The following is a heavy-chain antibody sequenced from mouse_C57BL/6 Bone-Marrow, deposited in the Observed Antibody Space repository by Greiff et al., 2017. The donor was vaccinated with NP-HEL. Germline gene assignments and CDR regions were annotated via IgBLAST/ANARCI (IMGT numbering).Heavy chain of an antibody. CDR1: GYTFTSYW. V-gene: IGHV1-50*01. Sequence: QVQLQQPGAELVKPGASVKLSCKASGYTFTSYWMQWVKQRPGQGLEWIGEIDPSDSYTNYNQKFKGKATLTVDTSSSTAYMQLSSLTSEDSAVYYCARKDDGTTWGFAYWGQGTLLTVSA. D-gene: IGHD2-3*01. CDR3: ARKDDGTTWGFAY. CDR2: IDPSDSYT. J-gene: IGHJ3*01.